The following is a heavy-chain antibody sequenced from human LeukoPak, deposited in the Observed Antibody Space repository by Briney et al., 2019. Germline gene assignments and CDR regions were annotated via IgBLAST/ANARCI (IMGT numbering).Heavy chain of an antibody. CDR1: GFTFGDYA. D-gene: IGHD7-27*01. V-gene: IGHV3-49*04. CDR2: IRSKAYGGTT. Sequence: PGGSLRLSCTASGFTFGDYAMSWVRQAPGKGLEWVGFIRSKAYGGTTEYAASVKGRFTISRDDSKSIAYLQMNSLKTEDTAMNYCTPTSRPTGDDLASRGVIDYWGQGTLVTVYS. J-gene: IGHJ4*02. CDR3: TPTSRPTGDDLASRGVIDY.